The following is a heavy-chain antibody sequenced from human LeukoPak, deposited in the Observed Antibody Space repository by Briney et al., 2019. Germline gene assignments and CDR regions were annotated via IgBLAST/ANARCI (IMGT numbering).Heavy chain of an antibody. CDR1: GGSISSGSYY. J-gene: IGHJ5*02. CDR3: ARGSRITMINWPIQNWFDP. Sequence: SETLSLTYTVSGGSISSGSYYWSWIRQPAGKGLEWIGRIYTSGSTNYNPSLKSRVTISVDTSKNQFSLKLSSVTAADTAVYYCARGSRITMINWPIQNWFDPWGQGTLVTVSS. D-gene: IGHD3-22*01. CDR2: IYTSGST. V-gene: IGHV4-61*02.